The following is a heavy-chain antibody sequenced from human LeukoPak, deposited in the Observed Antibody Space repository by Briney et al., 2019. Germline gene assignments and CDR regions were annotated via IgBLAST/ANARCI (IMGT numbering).Heavy chain of an antibody. Sequence: GGTLRLSCAASGFMFSSYAMSWVRQAPGKGLEWVSAISGSGGSTNYADPVKGRFTISRDNSKNTLYLQMNSLRAEDTAVYYCAKAGRGNGDYVDYMDVWGKGTTVTVSS. V-gene: IGHV3-23*01. D-gene: IGHD4-17*01. CDR1: GFMFSSYA. CDR3: AKAGRGNGDYVDYMDV. CDR2: ISGSGGST. J-gene: IGHJ6*03.